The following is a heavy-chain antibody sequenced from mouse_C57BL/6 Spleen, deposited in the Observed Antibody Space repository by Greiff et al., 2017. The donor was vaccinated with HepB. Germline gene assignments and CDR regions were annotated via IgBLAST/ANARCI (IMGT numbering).Heavy chain of an antibody. CDR3: ARGGVITTAYYFDY. Sequence: VQLQQSGPELVKPGASVKISCKASGYAFSSSWMNWVKQRPGKGLEWIGRIYPGDGDTNYNGKFKGKATLTADKSSSTAYMQLSSLTSEDSAVYFCARGGVITTAYYFDYWGQGTTLTVSS. D-gene: IGHD1-1*01. V-gene: IGHV1-82*01. CDR2: IYPGDGDT. J-gene: IGHJ2*01. CDR1: GYAFSSSW.